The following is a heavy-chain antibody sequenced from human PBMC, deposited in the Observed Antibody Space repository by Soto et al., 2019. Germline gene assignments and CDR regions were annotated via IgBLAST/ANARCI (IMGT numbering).Heavy chain of an antibody. V-gene: IGHV4-4*02. CDR1: GGSISSSNW. CDR2: IYHSGST. CDR3: AIAVRWDSSGYYSLYY. J-gene: IGHJ4*02. Sequence: PSETLSLTCAVSGGSISSSNWWSWVRQPPGKGLEWIGEIYHSGSTNYNPSLKSRVTISVDKSKNQFSLKLSSVTAADTAVYYCAIAVRWDSSGYYSLYYWGQGTLVTVSS. D-gene: IGHD3-22*01.